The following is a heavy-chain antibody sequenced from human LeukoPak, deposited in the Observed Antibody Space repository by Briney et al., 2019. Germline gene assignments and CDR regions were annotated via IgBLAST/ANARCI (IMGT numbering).Heavy chain of an antibody. CDR2: IKEDGSQT. Sequence: PGGSLRLSCTASGFTFSRSWMDWVRQAPGKGLEWVANIKEDGSQTYYMDSVRGRFTISRDNAKNSLYPQMNSLRDEDTAVYYCARDQGWLQFDYWGQGALATVSA. CDR1: GFTFSRSW. J-gene: IGHJ4*02. CDR3: ARDQGWLQFDY. V-gene: IGHV3-7*01. D-gene: IGHD5-24*01.